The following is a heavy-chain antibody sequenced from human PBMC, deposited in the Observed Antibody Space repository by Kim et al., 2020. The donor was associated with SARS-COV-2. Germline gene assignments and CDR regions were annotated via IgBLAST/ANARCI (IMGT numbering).Heavy chain of an antibody. CDR3: AREGRRGYSYTLDY. CDR2: IYYSGST. D-gene: IGHD5-18*01. V-gene: IGHV4-59*13. CDR1: GGSISSYY. J-gene: IGHJ4*02. Sequence: SETLSLTCTVSGGSISSYYWSWIRQPPGKGLEWIGYIYYSGSTNYNPSLKSRVTISVDTSKNQFSLKLSSVTAADTAVYYCAREGRRGYSYTLDYWGQGT.